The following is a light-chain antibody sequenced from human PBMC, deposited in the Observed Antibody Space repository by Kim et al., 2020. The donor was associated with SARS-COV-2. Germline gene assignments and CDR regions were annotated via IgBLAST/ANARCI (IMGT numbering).Light chain of an antibody. J-gene: IGKJ1*01. CDR3: QKYDSVPQT. V-gene: IGKV1-27*01. Sequence: AASGDRVTSTCRASQDISNFLGWYQQKPGKAPRLFIYEASILQAGVPARFSGRGSGTDFTLTISGLQPEDIATYYCQKYDSVPQTFGPGTKVDIK. CDR1: QDISNF. CDR2: EAS.